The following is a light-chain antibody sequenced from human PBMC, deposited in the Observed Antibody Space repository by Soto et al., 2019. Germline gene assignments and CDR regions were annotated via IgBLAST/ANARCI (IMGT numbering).Light chain of an antibody. V-gene: IGKV1-5*03. CDR1: QSISTC. Sequence: DIQLNQSPSTLSASVGDRVTITCRASQSISTCLAWYQQKPGKAPNLLIYKASRLETGVPSRFSGSGSETEFTLTISGLQPGDSATYYCQQYNSYSPTFGQGTKVDIK. CDR2: KAS. J-gene: IGKJ1*01. CDR3: QQYNSYSPT.